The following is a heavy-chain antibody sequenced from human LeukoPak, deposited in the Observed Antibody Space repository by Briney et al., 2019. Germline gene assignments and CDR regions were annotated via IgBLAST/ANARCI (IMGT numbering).Heavy chain of an antibody. V-gene: IGHV3-23*01. D-gene: IGHD2-15*01. CDR1: GFTFSSYA. CDR2: ITGNGVST. CDR3: AKGTVASCSGGSCYPFDC. J-gene: IGHJ4*02. Sequence: GGSLRLSCAASGFTFSSYAMSWVRQAPGKGLEWVSAITGNGVSTFHTNSVKGRFTISRDNSKNTLYLQMNSLRAEDTALYYCAKGTVASCSGGSCYPFDCWGQGTLVTVSS.